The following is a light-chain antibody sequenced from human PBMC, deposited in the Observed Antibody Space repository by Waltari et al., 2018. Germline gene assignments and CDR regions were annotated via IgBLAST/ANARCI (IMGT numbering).Light chain of an antibody. V-gene: IGKV3-15*01. CDR2: GAS. J-gene: IGKJ1*01. CDR1: QSVGSN. CDR3: QQYNNWPPWT. Sequence: EIVMTQSPATLSVSPGERATLSCRASQSVGSNLAWYQQKPGQAPRLLIYGASTRATGIPARFSGSGSGTEFTLTISNLQSEDFAVYYCQQYNNWPPWTFGQGTKVEIK.